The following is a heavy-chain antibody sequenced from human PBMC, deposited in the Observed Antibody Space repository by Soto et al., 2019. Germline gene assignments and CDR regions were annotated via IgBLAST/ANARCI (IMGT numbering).Heavy chain of an antibody. CDR3: ARVPLRSIFFAYGMDV. CDR2: IYYSEST. J-gene: IGHJ6*02. CDR1: GGSISSGDYY. Sequence: QVQLQESGPGLVKPSQTLSLTCTVSGGSISSGDYYWKWIRQHPGKGLEWIGYIYYSESTYYNPSLKSRGTISVGTSRSQFSLKLRSVTAADTAVYYCARVPLRSIFFAYGMDVWGQGTTVTVSS. D-gene: IGHD3-3*02. V-gene: IGHV4-31*03.